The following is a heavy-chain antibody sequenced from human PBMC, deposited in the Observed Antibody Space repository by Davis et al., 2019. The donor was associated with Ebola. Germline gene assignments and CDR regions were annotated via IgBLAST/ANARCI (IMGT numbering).Heavy chain of an antibody. D-gene: IGHD5-12*01. CDR3: AREWLRTSFDI. CDR2: PYYHSKWYN. CDR1: GHRISSHTPA. J-gene: IGHJ3*02. Sequence: PSRPLSLTFPAPGHRISSHTPAETWIRQTPSRALESLGRPYYHSKWYNDYAVSVRSRININPDTSKNQPSLQLNSVTPEDTAVYYCAREWLRTSFDIWGQGTKVTVSS. V-gene: IGHV6-1*01.